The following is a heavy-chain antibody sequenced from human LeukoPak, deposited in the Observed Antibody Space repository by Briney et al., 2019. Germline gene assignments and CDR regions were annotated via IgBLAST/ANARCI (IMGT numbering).Heavy chain of an antibody. D-gene: IGHD2-8*01. J-gene: IGHJ4*02. CDR3: AREVVAVLPDASTNDY. Sequence: GGSLRLPCAASGFTFSSYAMHWVRQAPGKGLEWVALISYDGSDKYYADTVEGRFTISRDNSKSTVHLQMNSLRTEDTAVYFCAREVVAVLPDASTNDYWGQGALVFVSS. CDR2: ISYDGSDK. CDR1: GFTFSSYA. V-gene: IGHV3-30*04.